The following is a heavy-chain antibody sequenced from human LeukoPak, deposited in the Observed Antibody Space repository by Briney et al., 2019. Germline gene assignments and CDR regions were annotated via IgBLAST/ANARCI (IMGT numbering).Heavy chain of an antibody. CDR2: ISAYNDNT. V-gene: IGHV1-18*04. Sequence: ASVKVSCKASGYTFTDYYMHWVRQAPGQGLEWMGWISAYNDNTYYVQNLQGRVTMTTDTSTNTAYMELRSLRSDDTAVYFCARDMKRSRARWENLGFDPWGQGTLVTVSS. J-gene: IGHJ5*02. D-gene: IGHD1-26*01. CDR3: ARDMKRSRARWENLGFDP. CDR1: GYTFTDYY.